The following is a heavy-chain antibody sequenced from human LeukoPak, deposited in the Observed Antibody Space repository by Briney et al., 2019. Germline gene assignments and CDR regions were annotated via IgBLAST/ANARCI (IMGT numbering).Heavy chain of an antibody. Sequence: SETLSLTCAVSGYSINSGYYWGWIRQPPGKGLEWIGSIYHSGSTYYNPSLKSRVTIAVDTSKNQFSLKLSSVAAADTAVYYCARVGDYYGSDYWGQGTLVTVSS. V-gene: IGHV4-38-2*01. D-gene: IGHD3-10*01. CDR1: GYSINSGYY. CDR3: ARVGDYYGSDY. J-gene: IGHJ4*02. CDR2: IYHSGST.